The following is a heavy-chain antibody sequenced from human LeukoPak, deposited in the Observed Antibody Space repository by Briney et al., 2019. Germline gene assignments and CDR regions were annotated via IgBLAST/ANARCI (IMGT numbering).Heavy chain of an antibody. J-gene: IGHJ4*02. Sequence: PSETLSLTCIISGGSISSYYWTRIRQPPGKGLEWIGNVYYSGRTNYNPSLESRVTISVDTSKNQFSLNLTSVTAADTAVYYCARQYSSSSYFDYWGQGTLVTVSS. CDR3: ARQYSSSSYFDY. CDR1: GGSISSYY. D-gene: IGHD6-6*01. V-gene: IGHV4-59*08. CDR2: VYYSGRT.